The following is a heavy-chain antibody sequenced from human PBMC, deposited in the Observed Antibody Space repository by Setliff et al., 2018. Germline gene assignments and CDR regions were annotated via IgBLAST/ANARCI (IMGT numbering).Heavy chain of an antibody. V-gene: IGHV4-59*01. CDR3: ARGGVLGTGDFDY. J-gene: IGHJ4*02. Sequence: PSETLSLTCTVSGGSFTPYYWSWIRQPPGKGLEWIGYVYYIGSTDYNPSLKSRVTISLDTPKNQFSLKLTSVTAADTAVYYCARGGVLGTGDFDYWGQGTLVTVSS. CDR2: VYYIGST. D-gene: IGHD3-16*01. CDR1: GGSFTPYY.